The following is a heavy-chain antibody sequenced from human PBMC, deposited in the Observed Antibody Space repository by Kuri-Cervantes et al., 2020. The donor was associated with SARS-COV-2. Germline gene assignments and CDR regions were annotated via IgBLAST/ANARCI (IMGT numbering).Heavy chain of an antibody. CDR2: IRYDGSNK. Sequence: GESLKISCAASGFTFSSYGMHWVRQAPGKGLEWVAFIRYDGSNKYYADSVKGRFTISRDNSKNTLYLQMNSLRAEDTAVYYCARDRAYSSSEYNWFDPWGQGTLVTVSS. CDR1: GFTFSSYG. D-gene: IGHD6-6*01. CDR3: ARDRAYSSSEYNWFDP. J-gene: IGHJ5*02. V-gene: IGHV3-30*02.